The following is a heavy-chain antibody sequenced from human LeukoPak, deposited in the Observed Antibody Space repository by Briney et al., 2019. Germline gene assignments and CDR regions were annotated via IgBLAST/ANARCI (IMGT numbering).Heavy chain of an antibody. Sequence: ASVKVSCKGSGYTFTSYDINWVGQATGQGLEGMGWMNPNSGNTGYAQKFQGRVTMTRNTSISTAYMELSSLRSEDTAVYYCARDDSSGYIFPRYYYYGMGVWGQGTTVTVSS. CDR1: GYTFTSYD. D-gene: IGHD3-22*01. J-gene: IGHJ6*02. CDR3: ARDDSSGYIFPRYYYYGMGV. V-gene: IGHV1-8*01. CDR2: MNPNSGNT.